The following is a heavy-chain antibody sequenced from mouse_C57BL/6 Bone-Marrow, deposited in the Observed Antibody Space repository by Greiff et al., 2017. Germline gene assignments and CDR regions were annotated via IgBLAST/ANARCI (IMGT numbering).Heavy chain of an antibody. J-gene: IGHJ1*03. D-gene: IGHD4-1*01. CDR3: ARKGLGHWYFDG. CDR2: IHPNSGST. V-gene: IGHV1-64*01. Sequence: QVQLQQPGAELVKPGASVKLSCKASGYTFTSYWMHWVKQRPGQGLEWIGMIHPNSGSTNYNEKFKSKATLTVDKSSSTAYMQLSSLTSEDSAVYYCARKGLGHWYFDGWGTGTTVTVSS. CDR1: GYTFTSYW.